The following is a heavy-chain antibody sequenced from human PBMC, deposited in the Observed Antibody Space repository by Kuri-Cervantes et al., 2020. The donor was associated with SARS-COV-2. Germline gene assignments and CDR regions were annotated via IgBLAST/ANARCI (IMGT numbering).Heavy chain of an antibody. CDR1: GGSISSYY. V-gene: IGHV4-4*07. CDR3: ARGQGIAVAGIIRPEGGDDAFDI. CDR2: IYYSGST. D-gene: IGHD6-19*01. Sequence: SETLSLTCTVSGGSISSYYWSWIRQPAGKGLEWIGRIYYSGSTNYNPSLKSRVTISVDTSKNQFSLKLSSVTAADTAVYYCARGQGIAVAGIIRPEGGDDAFDIWGQGTMVTVSS. J-gene: IGHJ3*02.